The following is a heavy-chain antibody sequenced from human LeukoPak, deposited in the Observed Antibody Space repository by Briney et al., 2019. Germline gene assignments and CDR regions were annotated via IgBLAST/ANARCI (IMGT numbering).Heavy chain of an antibody. CDR3: ARGFLGGTDQYFDS. V-gene: IGHV3-23*01. Sequence: GSLRLSCAASGFTFSTYAMNWVRQAPAKGLEWVSTIGGGGPTTDYADSVKDRSTISRDNSKNTLYLQMNSLRAEDTAVYFCARGFLGGTDQYFDSWGQGTLVTVSS. D-gene: IGHD6-19*01. J-gene: IGHJ4*02. CDR2: IGGGGPTT. CDR1: GFTFSTYA.